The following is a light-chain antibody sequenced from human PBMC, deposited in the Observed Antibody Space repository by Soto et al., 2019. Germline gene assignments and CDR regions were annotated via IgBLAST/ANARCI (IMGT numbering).Light chain of an antibody. V-gene: IGKV1-27*01. CDR3: HKYNSAPPEWT. J-gene: IGKJ1*01. CDR1: QGISNY. Sequence: DIQMTQSPSSLSASVGDRVTITCRASQGISNYLAWYQQKPGKVPKLLIYAASTLQTGVPSRFSGSGSGTDFTLTISSLQPEYVATYYGHKYNSAPPEWTFGQGTKVEIK. CDR2: AAS.